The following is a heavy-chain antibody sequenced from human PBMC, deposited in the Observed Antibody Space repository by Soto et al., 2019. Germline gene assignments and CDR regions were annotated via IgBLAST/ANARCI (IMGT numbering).Heavy chain of an antibody. CDR1: GGSISSSSYY. J-gene: IGHJ3*02. Sequence: SETLSLTCTVSGGSISSSSYYWDWIRQPPGKGLEWIGSIYYSGSTYYNPSLKSRVTISVDTSKNQFSLKLSSVTAADTAVYYCARSIFGVQDAFDIWGQGTMVTVSS. CDR2: IYYSGST. CDR3: ARSIFGVQDAFDI. D-gene: IGHD3-3*01. V-gene: IGHV4-39*01.